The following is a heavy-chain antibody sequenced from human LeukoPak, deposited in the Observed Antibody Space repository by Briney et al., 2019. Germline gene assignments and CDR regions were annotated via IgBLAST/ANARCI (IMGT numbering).Heavy chain of an antibody. CDR1: GGSISGHY. J-gene: IGHJ6*03. Sequence: PSETLSLTCTVSGGSISGHYWMWIRQPPGKGLEWIGYIYSSGSTNYNPSLKSRVTMSVDTSKNQFSLRLSSVTAADTAAYFCARWGKENNFYYYMDVWGKGTTVTVSS. CDR3: ARWGKENNFYYYMDV. V-gene: IGHV4-59*11. CDR2: IYSSGST. D-gene: IGHD3-16*01.